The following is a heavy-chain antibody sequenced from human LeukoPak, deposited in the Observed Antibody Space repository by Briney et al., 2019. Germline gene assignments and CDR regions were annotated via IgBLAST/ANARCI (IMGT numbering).Heavy chain of an antibody. CDR2: IYYSGST. J-gene: IGHJ4*02. CDR1: GGSISSSSYY. D-gene: IGHD3-16*01. V-gene: IGHV4-61*05. Sequence: PSETLSLTCTVSGGSISSSSYYWGWIRQPPGKGLEWIGYIYYSGSTNYNPSLKSRVTISVDTSKNQFSLKLSSVTAADTAVYYCAQLSSMITFGGVMNWGQGTLVTVSS. CDR3: AQLSSMITFGGVMN.